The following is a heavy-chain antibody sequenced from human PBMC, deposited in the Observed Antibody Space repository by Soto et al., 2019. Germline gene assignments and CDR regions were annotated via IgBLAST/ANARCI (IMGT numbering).Heavy chain of an antibody. CDR2: IGGSGIVT. V-gene: IGHV3-23*01. Sequence: GWSLRLSCSVSGFTFSDYAMSWVRQAPGRGLEWVSTIGGSGIVTHYADSVKGRFTISRDNSENTLYLQMSSLRAEDTATYFCAKDAVRSGINYWYDFDPWGQGALVTVSS. CDR1: GFTFSDYA. CDR3: AKDAVRSGINYWYDFDP. D-gene: IGHD1-1*01. J-gene: IGHJ5*02.